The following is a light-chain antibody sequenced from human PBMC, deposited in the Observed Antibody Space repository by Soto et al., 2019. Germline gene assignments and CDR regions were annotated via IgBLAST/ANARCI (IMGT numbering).Light chain of an antibody. CDR3: QQSYSTPLT. Sequence: DIPMTQSPSSLSASVGDRVTITCRASQSISTYLNWYQLKAGNAPKLLIYAASNLQSGVPSRFSGSGSGTDFTLTISSLQPEDFATYYCQQSYSTPLTFGGGTKVEI. CDR2: AAS. V-gene: IGKV1-39*01. J-gene: IGKJ4*01. CDR1: QSISTY.